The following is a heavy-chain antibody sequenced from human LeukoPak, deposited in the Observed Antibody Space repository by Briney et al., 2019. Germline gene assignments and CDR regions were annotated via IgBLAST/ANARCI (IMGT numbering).Heavy chain of an antibody. D-gene: IGHD3-10*01. CDR2: INPNSGAT. Sequence: ASVKVSCKASGHSFSVYYIYWVRQPPGQGLEWMGWINPNSGATNYAQKFQGRVTMTKDTSISTGYMDLITLGYDDTAVYYCATLRGGNNYHFDYWGQGTLVTVSS. CDR1: GHSFSVYY. CDR3: ATLRGGNNYHFDY. J-gene: IGHJ4*02. V-gene: IGHV1-2*02.